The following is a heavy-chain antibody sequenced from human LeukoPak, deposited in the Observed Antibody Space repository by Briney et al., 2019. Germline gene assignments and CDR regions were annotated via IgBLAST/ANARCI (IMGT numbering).Heavy chain of an antibody. Sequence: SETLSLTCAVSGGSISSGGYSWSWIRQPPGKGLEWIGSIYYSGSTYYNPSLKSRVTISVDTSKNQFSLKLSSVTAADTAVYYCARHTGGALAQFDYWGQGTLVTVSS. J-gene: IGHJ4*02. CDR3: ARHTGGALAQFDY. D-gene: IGHD3-10*01. V-gene: IGHV4-39*01. CDR1: GGSISSGGYS. CDR2: IYYSGST.